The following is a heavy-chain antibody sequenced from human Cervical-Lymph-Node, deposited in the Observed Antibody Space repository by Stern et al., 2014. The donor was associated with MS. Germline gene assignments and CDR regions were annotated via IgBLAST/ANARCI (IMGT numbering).Heavy chain of an antibody. CDR1: EFPFSQFA. CDR2: MSYDAGNK. Sequence: QVQLVESGGGVVQPGMSLRLSCVASEFPFSQFAMHWVRQAPGKGLEWLASMSYDAGNKYYAESVKGRFTISRDNPRNTLYLQMNGLKREDTAIYYCAKDTGGGFDYWGQGTLVTVSS. CDR3: AKDTGGGFDY. D-gene: IGHD1-14*01. J-gene: IGHJ4*02. V-gene: IGHV3-30-3*02.